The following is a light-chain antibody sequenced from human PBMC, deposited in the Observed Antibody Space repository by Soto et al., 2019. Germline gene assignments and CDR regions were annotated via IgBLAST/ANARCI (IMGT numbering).Light chain of an antibody. CDR2: AAS. J-gene: IGKJ1*01. CDR3: QHSYSTPRT. CDR1: QSISNY. V-gene: IGKV1-39*01. Sequence: DIQMTQSPSSLSASVGDRVTITCRASQSISNYLNWYQQKPGKAPKLLMYAASSLQSGVPSRFSGSGSGTDFTLTISSLQPEDFATYYYQHSYSTPRTFGQGTKVEIK.